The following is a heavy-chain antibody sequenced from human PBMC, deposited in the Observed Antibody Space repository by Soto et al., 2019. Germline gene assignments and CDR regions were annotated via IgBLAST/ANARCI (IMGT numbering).Heavy chain of an antibody. CDR2: INSDGSST. V-gene: IGHV3-74*01. D-gene: IGHD2-15*01. Sequence: PGGSLRLSCAASGFTFSSYWMHWVRQAPGKGLVWVSLINSDGSSTSYADSVKGRFTISRDNAKNTLYLQMNSLRAEDTAVYYCARDQAVVVVAATRSDYYYYMDVWGKGTTVTVSS. CDR1: GFTFSSYW. CDR3: ARDQAVVVVAATRSDYYYYMDV. J-gene: IGHJ6*03.